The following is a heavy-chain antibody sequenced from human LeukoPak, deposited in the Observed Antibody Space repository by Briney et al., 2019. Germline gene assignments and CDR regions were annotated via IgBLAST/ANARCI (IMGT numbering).Heavy chain of an antibody. CDR3: ASPNDCSGGSCWANYYYGMDV. CDR2: ISGSGGST. D-gene: IGHD2-15*01. CDR1: GFTFSSYA. Sequence: PGGSLRLSCAASGFTFSSYAMSWVRQAPGKGLEWVSAISGSGGSTYYADSVKGRFTISRDNSKNTLYLQMNSLRAEDTAVYYCASPNDCSGGSCWANYYYGMDVWGQGTTVTVSS. J-gene: IGHJ6*02. V-gene: IGHV3-23*01.